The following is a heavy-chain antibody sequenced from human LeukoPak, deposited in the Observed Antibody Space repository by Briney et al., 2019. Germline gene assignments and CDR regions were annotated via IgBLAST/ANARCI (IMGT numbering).Heavy chain of an antibody. CDR1: GDSVTSDNW. Sequence: SETLSLTCTLSGDSVTSDNWWSWVRQPPGKGLEWIGSIYYSGSTYYNPSLKSRVTISVDTSKNQFSLKLSSVTAADTAVYYCASSTRPHYYDPFYFDYWGQGTLVTVSS. D-gene: IGHD3-22*01. CDR3: ASSTRPHYYDPFYFDY. V-gene: IGHV4-38-2*02. J-gene: IGHJ4*02. CDR2: IYYSGST.